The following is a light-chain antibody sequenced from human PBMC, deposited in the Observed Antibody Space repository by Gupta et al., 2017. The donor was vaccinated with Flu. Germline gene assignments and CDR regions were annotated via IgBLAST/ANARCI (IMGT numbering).Light chain of an antibody. CDR2: STS. CDR3: LQHNAYPPT. Sequence: DIQMTQSLSSLSASVGDRVTITCRASQGIGNSLSWYQHKPGKPPKSLIYSTSNLQSGVSSRFSGSGSGTDFTLAINSLQPEDSATYFCLQHNAYPPTFGQGTKVEI. CDR1: QGIGNS. V-gene: IGKV1-17*01. J-gene: IGKJ1*01.